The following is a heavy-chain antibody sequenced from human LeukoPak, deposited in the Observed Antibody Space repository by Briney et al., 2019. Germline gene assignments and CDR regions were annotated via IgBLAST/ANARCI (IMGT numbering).Heavy chain of an antibody. D-gene: IGHD2-21*02. J-gene: IGHJ4*02. CDR1: GGTFSSYA. CDR3: ASGVLYCGGDCYPTYFDY. CDR2: IIPIFGTA. Sequence: ASVKVSCKASGGTFSSYAISWVRQAPGQGLEWMGGIIPIFGTANYAQKFQGRVTITTDESTSTAYMELSSLRSEDTAVYYCASGVLYCGGDCYPTYFDYWGKGTLVTVSS. V-gene: IGHV1-69*05.